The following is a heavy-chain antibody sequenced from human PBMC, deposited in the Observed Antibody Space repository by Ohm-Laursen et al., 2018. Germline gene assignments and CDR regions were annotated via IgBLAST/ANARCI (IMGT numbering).Heavy chain of an antibody. Sequence: PGTLSLTCAVSGDSISSYYWSWIRQPPGKGLEWIGYIYYSGGTNYNPSLKSRVTISVDTSKNQFSLKLSSVTAADTAVYYCARVGRDGYNPVYWGQGTLVTVSS. CDR2: IYYSGGT. CDR1: GDSISSYY. V-gene: IGHV4-59*01. CDR3: ARVGRDGYNPVY. D-gene: IGHD5-24*01. J-gene: IGHJ4*02.